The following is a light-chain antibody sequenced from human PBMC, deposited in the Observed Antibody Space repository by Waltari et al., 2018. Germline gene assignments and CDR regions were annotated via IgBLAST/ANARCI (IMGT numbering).Light chain of an antibody. Sequence: QSVLTQPPSVSGAPGQRVTISCTGSSSDLGAGFDVQWSQQLPGTAPKRLISGNSDRPSGVPDRFSASRSGTSASLAITGLQAEDEADYYCQSWDSGLSAFVFGTGTKVTVL. CDR3: QSWDSGLSAFV. CDR1: SSDLGAGFD. J-gene: IGLJ1*01. CDR2: GNS. V-gene: IGLV1-40*01.